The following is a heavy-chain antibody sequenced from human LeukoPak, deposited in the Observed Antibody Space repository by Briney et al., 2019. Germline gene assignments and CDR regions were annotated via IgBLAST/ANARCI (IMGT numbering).Heavy chain of an antibody. V-gene: IGHV3-30*02. D-gene: IGHD2-15*01. CDR2: IRYDGSNK. J-gene: IGHJ4*02. CDR1: GFTFSSYG. CDR3: ARDSFHGGRIET. Sequence: EGSLRLSCAASGFTFSSYGMHWVRQAPGKGLEWVTFIRYDGSNKYYADSVKGRFTISRDNSKNTLYLQMNSLRAEDTAVYYCARDSFHGGRIETWGQGTLVTVSS.